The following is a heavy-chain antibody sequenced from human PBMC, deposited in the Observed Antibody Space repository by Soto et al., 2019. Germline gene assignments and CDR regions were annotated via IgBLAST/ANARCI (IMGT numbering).Heavy chain of an antibody. D-gene: IGHD5-12*01. CDR3: ARGRGATYAHYYMDV. Sequence: GGSLRLSCAASGFTFSSYGMHWVRQAPGKGLEWVAVIWYDGSNKYYADSVKGRFTISRDNSKNSLYLQMNSLRAEDTAVYYCARGRGATYAHYYMDVWGKGTTVTVSS. V-gene: IGHV3-33*01. CDR1: GFTFSSYG. CDR2: IWYDGSNK. J-gene: IGHJ6*03.